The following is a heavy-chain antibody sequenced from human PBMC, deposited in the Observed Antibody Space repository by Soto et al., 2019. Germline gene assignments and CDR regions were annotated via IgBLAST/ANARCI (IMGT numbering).Heavy chain of an antibody. CDR1: GFTFSSYS. D-gene: IGHD2-15*01. Sequence: VQLVESGGGLVKPGGSLRLSCAASGFTFSSYSMNWVRQAPGKGLEWVSSISSSSSYIYYADSVKGRFTISRDNAKNSLYLQMNSLRAEDTAVYYCARDPEYCSGGSCYSAEGDYWGQGTLVTVSS. V-gene: IGHV3-21*01. CDR3: ARDPEYCSGGSCYSAEGDY. CDR2: ISSSSSYI. J-gene: IGHJ4*02.